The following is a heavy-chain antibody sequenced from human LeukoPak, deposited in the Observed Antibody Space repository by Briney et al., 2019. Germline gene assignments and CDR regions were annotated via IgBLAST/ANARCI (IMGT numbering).Heavy chain of an antibody. CDR3: ARAVGASPRDFDY. CDR2: ISSNGGST. V-gene: IGHV3-64*01. D-gene: IGHD1-26*01. CDR1: GFTFSSYA. J-gene: IGHJ4*02. Sequence: GGSLRLSCAASGFTFSSYAMHWVRQAPGKGLEYVSAISSNGGSTYYANSVKGRFTISRDNSKNTLYLQMGSLRAEDMAVYYCARAVGASPRDFDYWGQGTLVTVSS.